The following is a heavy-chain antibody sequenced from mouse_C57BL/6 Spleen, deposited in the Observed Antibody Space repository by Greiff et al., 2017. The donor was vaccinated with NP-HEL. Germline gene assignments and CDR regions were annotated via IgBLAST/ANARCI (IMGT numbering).Heavy chain of an antibody. CDR2: INPSSGYT. Sequence: VQLQQSGAELARPGASVKMSCKASGYTFTSYTMHWVKQRPGQGLEWIGYINPSSGYTKYNQKFKDKATLTADKSSSTAYMQLSSLTSEDSAVYYCASEGELRLPNYYAMDYWGQGTSVTVSS. J-gene: IGHJ4*01. CDR1: GYTFTSYT. D-gene: IGHD3-2*02. V-gene: IGHV1-4*01. CDR3: ASEGELRLPNYYAMDY.